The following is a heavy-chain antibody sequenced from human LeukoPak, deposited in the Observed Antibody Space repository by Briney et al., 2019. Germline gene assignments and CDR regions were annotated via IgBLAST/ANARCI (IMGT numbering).Heavy chain of an antibody. Sequence: PGESLKISCKGSGYSFTSYWIGWVRQMPGKGLEWMGIIYPGDSDTRYSPSFQGQVTISADKSISAAYLQWSSLKASDTAKYYCARHELRYFDWSAFDYWGQGTLVTVSS. CDR3: ARHELRYFDWSAFDY. CDR1: GYSFTSYW. CDR2: IYPGDSDT. V-gene: IGHV5-51*01. J-gene: IGHJ4*02. D-gene: IGHD3-9*01.